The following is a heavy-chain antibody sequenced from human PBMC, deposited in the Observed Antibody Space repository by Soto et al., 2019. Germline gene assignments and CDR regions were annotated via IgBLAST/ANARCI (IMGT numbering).Heavy chain of an antibody. V-gene: IGHV3-30-3*01. J-gene: IGHJ6*02. Sequence: HPGGSLRLSCAASGFTFSSYAMHWVRQAPGKGLEWVAVISYDGSNKYYADSVKGRFTISRDNSKNTLYLQMNSLRAEDTAVYYCARASVSDSSWYPLYYYYYYGMDVWGQGTTVTVSS. CDR2: ISYDGSNK. CDR1: GFTFSSYA. CDR3: ARASVSDSSWYPLYYYYYYGMDV. D-gene: IGHD6-13*01.